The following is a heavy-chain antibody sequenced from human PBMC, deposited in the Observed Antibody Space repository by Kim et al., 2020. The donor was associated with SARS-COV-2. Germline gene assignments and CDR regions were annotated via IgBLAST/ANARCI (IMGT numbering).Heavy chain of an antibody. J-gene: IGHJ4*02. V-gene: IGHV1-24*01. CDR3: ATSIQLWYTLDY. Sequence: IDAQKFQGRVTMTEDTSTDTAYMELSSLRSEDTAVYYCATSIQLWYTLDYWGQGTLVTVSS. D-gene: IGHD5-18*01.